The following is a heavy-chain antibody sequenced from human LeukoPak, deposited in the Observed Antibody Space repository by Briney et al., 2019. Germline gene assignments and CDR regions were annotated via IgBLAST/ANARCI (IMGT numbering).Heavy chain of an antibody. D-gene: IGHD2-15*01. Sequence: GGSLRLSCAASGFTLSSYALSWVRQAPGKGLEWVSAISDTGNTYHADSVKGRFTISRDSSKNTLFLQMNRLRPEDAAVYYCAKAPVTTCRGAFCYPFDYWGLGTLVTVSS. J-gene: IGHJ4*02. V-gene: IGHV3-23*01. CDR3: AKAPVTTCRGAFCYPFDY. CDR1: GFTLSSYA. CDR2: ISDTGNT.